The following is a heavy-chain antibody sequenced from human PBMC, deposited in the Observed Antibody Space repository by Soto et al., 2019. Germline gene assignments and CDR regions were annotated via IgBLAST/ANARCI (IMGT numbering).Heavy chain of an antibody. J-gene: IGHJ6*02. CDR2: IIPIFATA. CDR1: GGTFSSYA. Sequence: SVKVSCKASGGTFSSYAISWVRQAPGQGLEWMGGIIPIFATANYAQKFQGRVTITADESTSTAYMELSSLRSEDTAVYYCATSFSVSPGVSYYFYRMDVWGQGTXVTGSS. V-gene: IGHV1-69*13. CDR3: ATSFSVSPGVSYYFYRMDV. D-gene: IGHD3-10*01.